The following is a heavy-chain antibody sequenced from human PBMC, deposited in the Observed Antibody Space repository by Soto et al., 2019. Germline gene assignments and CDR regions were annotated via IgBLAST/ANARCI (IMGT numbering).Heavy chain of an antibody. D-gene: IGHD1-7*01. CDR1: GFTFTRYS. Sequence: EVQLVESGGGLVKPGGSLRLSCAASGFTFTRYSMNWVRQAPGKGLEWVSSISSTTNYIYYADSMKGRFTVSRDNAKNSVYLDMTSLSAEDTAVYYCARESEELTSNFDYWGQGTLVTVSS. V-gene: IGHV3-21*01. CDR3: ARESEELTSNFDY. CDR2: ISSTTNYI. J-gene: IGHJ4*02.